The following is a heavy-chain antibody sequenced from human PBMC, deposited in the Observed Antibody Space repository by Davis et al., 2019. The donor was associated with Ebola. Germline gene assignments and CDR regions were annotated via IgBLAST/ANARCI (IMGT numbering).Heavy chain of an antibody. V-gene: IGHV4-38-2*02. CDR1: GHSISSDYY. J-gene: IGHJ2*01. D-gene: IGHD1-1*01. CDR3: AGGTSNWYFDL. CDR2: IYYSGST. Sequence: SETLSLTCTVSGHSISSDYYWGWIRQPPGKGLEWIGSIYYSGSTYYNPSLKSRVTISVVASKNQLSLKLNSVTAADTAVYYCAGGTSNWYFDLWSRGTLVTVSS.